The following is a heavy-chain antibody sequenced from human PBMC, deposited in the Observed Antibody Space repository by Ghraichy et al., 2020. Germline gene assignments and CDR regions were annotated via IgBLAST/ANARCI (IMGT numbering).Heavy chain of an antibody. CDR1: GFILSSYG. J-gene: IGHJ6*02. Sequence: GGSLRLSCAASGFILSSYGLHWVRQAPGKGLEWVAVTSYDGSNEFYSDSVEGRFSTSRDNSRNILFLEMNSLRAEDTAIYYCARTSYYDSRGDYGMDVWGQGTKVTVSS. D-gene: IGHD3-22*01. V-gene: IGHV3-30*03. CDR3: ARTSYYDSRGDYGMDV. CDR2: TSYDGSNE.